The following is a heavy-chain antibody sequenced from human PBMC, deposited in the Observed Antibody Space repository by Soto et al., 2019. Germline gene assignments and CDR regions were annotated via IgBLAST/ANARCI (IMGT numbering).Heavy chain of an antibody. CDR1: GFTFSSYW. Sequence: GGSLRLSCAASGFTFSSYWMSWVRQSPGKGLEWVSNIKQDGSEKYYVDSMKGRFTISRDNAKNSLYLQMNSLRAEDTAVYYCASTLTSYSSSSPYYYYYMDVWGKGTTVTVSS. D-gene: IGHD6-6*01. J-gene: IGHJ6*03. CDR2: IKQDGSEK. V-gene: IGHV3-7*01. CDR3: ASTLTSYSSSSPYYYYYMDV.